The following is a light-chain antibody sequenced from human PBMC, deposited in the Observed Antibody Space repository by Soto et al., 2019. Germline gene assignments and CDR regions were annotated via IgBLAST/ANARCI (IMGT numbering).Light chain of an antibody. CDR3: QQRSNWQIT. CDR2: DAS. CDR1: QSVSTY. J-gene: IGKJ5*01. V-gene: IGKV3-11*01. Sequence: ETVLTQSPATLSLSPGESATLSCRASQSVSTYLAWYQQKPGQAPRLLNYDASNRVSGIPARFRGSGAGTDFTLTISSLEPDDFAVYYCQQRSNWQITFGQGTRLEIK.